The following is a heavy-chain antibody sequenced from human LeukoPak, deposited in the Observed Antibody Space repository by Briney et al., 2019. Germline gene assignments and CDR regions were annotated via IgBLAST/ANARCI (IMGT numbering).Heavy chain of an antibody. CDR2: ISAYNGNT. Sequence: ASVKVSCKASGYTFTSYGISWVRQAPGQGLEWMGWISAYNGNTNYAQKLQGRVTMTIDTSTSTAYMELRSLRSEDTAVYYCARNPYQLLPPHYHYYYYMGVWGKGTTVTVSS. J-gene: IGHJ6*03. CDR1: GYTFTSYG. D-gene: IGHD2-2*01. V-gene: IGHV1-18*01. CDR3: ARNPYQLLPPHYHYYYYMGV.